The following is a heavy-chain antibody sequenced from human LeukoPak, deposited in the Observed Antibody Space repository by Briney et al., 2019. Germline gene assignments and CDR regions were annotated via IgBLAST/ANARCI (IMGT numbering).Heavy chain of an antibody. CDR3: ARGVVVVAATGRIDY. D-gene: IGHD2-15*01. Sequence: SETLSLTCTVSGGSISSYYWSWIRQPPGKGLEWIGYIYCSGSTNYNPSLKSRVTISVDTSKNQFSLKLSSVTAADTAVYYCARGVVVVAATGRIDYWGQGTLVTVSS. CDR1: GGSISSYY. CDR2: IYCSGST. J-gene: IGHJ4*02. V-gene: IGHV4-59*12.